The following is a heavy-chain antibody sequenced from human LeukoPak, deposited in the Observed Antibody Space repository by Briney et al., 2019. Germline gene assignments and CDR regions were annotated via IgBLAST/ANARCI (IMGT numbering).Heavy chain of an antibody. D-gene: IGHD6-19*01. CDR2: ISSSGSTI. CDR3: ARGPGWYASSDY. CDR1: GFTFSSYE. V-gene: IGHV3-48*03. J-gene: IGHJ4*02. Sequence: GGSLRLSCAASGFTFSSYEMNWVRQAPGKGLEWVSYISSSGSTIYYADSVKGRFTISRGNAKNSLYLQMNSLRAEDTAVYYCARGPGWYASSDYWGQGTLVTVSS.